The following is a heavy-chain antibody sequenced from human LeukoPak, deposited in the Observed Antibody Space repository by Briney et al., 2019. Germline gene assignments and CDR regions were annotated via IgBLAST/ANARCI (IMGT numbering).Heavy chain of an antibody. CDR1: GFTFSTYW. V-gene: IGHV3-74*01. D-gene: IGHD3-10*01. J-gene: IGHJ5*02. CDR3: AKEGTPQVSTWYDL. Sequence: PGGSLRLSCAASGFTFSTYWMHWVRQAPGKGLVWVSRINSDGSSTTYADSVKGRFTISRDNAKNTLYLQMNSLRAEDTAVYYCAKEGTPQVSTWYDLWGQGTQVIVSS. CDR2: INSDGSST.